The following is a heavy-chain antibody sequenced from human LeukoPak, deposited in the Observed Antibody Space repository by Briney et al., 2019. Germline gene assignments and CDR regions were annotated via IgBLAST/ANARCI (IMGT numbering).Heavy chain of an antibody. V-gene: IGHV3-21*01. CDR1: GFTFSSYS. Sequence: GGSLRLSCAASGFTFSSYSMNWVRQAPGKGLEWVSSISSSSYIYYADSVKGRFTISRDNAKNSLYPQMNSLRAEDTAVYYCARDPRMYYDFWSGSGDYMDVWGKGTTVTVSS. CDR2: ISSSSYI. CDR3: ARDPRMYYDFWSGSGDYMDV. D-gene: IGHD3-3*01. J-gene: IGHJ6*03.